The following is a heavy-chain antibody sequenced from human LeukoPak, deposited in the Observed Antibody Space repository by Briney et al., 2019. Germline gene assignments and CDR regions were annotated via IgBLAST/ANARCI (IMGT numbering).Heavy chain of an antibody. D-gene: IGHD3-16*02. Sequence: PGGSLRLSCAASGFTFSSYVMSWVRQAPGKGLEWVSYISSSGSTIYYADSVKGRFTISRDNAKNSLYLQMNSLRAEDTAVYYCARVGRLRLGELSYPLGYWGQGTLVTVSS. CDR1: GFTFSSYV. J-gene: IGHJ4*02. CDR2: ISSSGSTI. CDR3: ARVGRLRLGELSYPLGY. V-gene: IGHV3-48*04.